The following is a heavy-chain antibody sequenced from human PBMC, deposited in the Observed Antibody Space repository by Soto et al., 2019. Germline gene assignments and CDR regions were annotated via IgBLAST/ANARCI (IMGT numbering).Heavy chain of an antibody. CDR1: GGSINSYY. J-gene: IGHJ5*02. D-gene: IGHD2-21*02. Sequence: SETLSLTXSVSGGSINSYYWSWIRQPPGKGLEWIGYIFYSGRSGSTNYNPSLKSRVTISVDTSKNQFSLKVSSVTAADTAVYYCAKTALGWLDPWGQGTLVTVSS. CDR3: AKTALGWLDP. V-gene: IGHV4-59*01. CDR2: IFYSGRSGST.